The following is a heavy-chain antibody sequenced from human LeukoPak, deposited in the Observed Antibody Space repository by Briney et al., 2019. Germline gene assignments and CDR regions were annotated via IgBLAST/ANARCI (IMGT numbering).Heavy chain of an antibody. J-gene: IGHJ4*02. V-gene: IGHV3-43*01. CDR3: AKDGHYDILTDKYSPPYYFDH. CDR1: GFTFDDYT. CDR2: INWDGGST. Sequence: GGSLRLSCAASGFTFDDYTMHWVRQPPGKGLEWVSLINWDGGSTYYADSVKGRFIISRDNSKNFLYLQMDGLGTEDTAFYYCAKDGHYDILTDKYSPPYYFDHWGQGTLVTVSS. D-gene: IGHD3-9*01.